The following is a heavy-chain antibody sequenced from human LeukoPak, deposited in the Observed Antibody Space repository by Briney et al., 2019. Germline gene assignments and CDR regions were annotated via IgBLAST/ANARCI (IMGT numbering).Heavy chain of an antibody. V-gene: IGHV3-43*02. CDR1: GFTFDDYA. CDR3: AKAHGSGNYYFYYMDI. D-gene: IGHD3-10*01. Sequence: GGSLRLSCAASGFTFDDYAMHWVRQAPGKGLECVSLITGGADSTYYADSVKGRFTISRDNSKNSLYLQMNSLRTEDTALYYCAKAHGSGNYYFYYMDIWGKGTTVTVSS. CDR2: ITGGADST. J-gene: IGHJ6*03.